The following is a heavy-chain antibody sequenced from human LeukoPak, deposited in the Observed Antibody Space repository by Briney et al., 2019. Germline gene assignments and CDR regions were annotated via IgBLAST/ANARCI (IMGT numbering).Heavy chain of an antibody. CDR3: ARDQLAYSGYDTLFDY. Sequence: PGGSLRLSCAASGFTFSSSAMSWVRQVPGKGLEWVSGISASGGSTNYADSVRGRFTISRDNSKNTLYLQLNSLRPEDTAVYYCARDQLAYSGYDTLFDYWGQGTLVTVSS. D-gene: IGHD5-12*01. CDR1: GFTFSSSA. V-gene: IGHV3-23*01. J-gene: IGHJ4*02. CDR2: ISASGGST.